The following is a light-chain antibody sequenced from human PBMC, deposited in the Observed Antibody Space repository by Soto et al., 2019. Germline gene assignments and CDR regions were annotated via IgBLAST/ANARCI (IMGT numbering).Light chain of an antibody. J-gene: IGLJ1*01. CDR2: DVS. CDR3: SSYTTSSAYV. CDR1: SSDVGDYNY. V-gene: IGLV2-14*01. Sequence: SALTQPATVSGSPGQAITISCHGTSSDVGDYNYVSWYQQYPGKAPQLMIFDVSNRPSGVSHRFSGSKSGNTASLTISGLQAEDEADYYSSSYTTSSAYVFGTVTKVTVL.